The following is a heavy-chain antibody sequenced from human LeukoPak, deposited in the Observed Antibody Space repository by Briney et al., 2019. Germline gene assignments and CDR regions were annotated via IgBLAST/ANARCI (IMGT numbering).Heavy chain of an antibody. CDR1: GDSLNTYY. D-gene: IGHD2-21*02. CDR2: VASSGTS. Sequence: SETLSLTCTVSGDSLNTYYWTWIRQTPGKELEWIGFVASSGTSNYNPSLKSRVVISIDTSKNQFSLALTSVTPADTAVYYCARLVRGVVTSNWFDPWGQGTLVSVSS. CDR3: ARLVRGVVTSNWFDP. V-gene: IGHV4-59*01. J-gene: IGHJ5*02.